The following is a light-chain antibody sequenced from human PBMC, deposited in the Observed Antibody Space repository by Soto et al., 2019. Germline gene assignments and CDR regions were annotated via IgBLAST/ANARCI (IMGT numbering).Light chain of an antibody. CDR2: GAS. V-gene: IGKV3-15*01. CDR3: QQYYDWPT. Sequence: EILLTQSPSTLALSPGESATLSCRASQSVSNFLVWYQQKPGQAPRLLIYGASTRATGIPARLSGSGSGTEFTLTISNLQSEDFAVYFCQQYYDWPTFGQGTKVDIK. CDR1: QSVSNF. J-gene: IGKJ1*01.